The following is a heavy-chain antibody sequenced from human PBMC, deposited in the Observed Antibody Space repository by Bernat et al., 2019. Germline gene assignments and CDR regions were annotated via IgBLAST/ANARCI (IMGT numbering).Heavy chain of an antibody. CDR3: ARVPGSGENWFDP. V-gene: IGHV3-11*06. D-gene: IGHD3-10*01. CDR1: GFTFSDYY. CDR2: ISSSSSYT. Sequence: QVQLVESGGGLVKPGGSLRLSCAASGFTFSDYYMSWIRQAPGKGLEWVSYISSSSSYTNYADSVKGRFTISRDNAKNSLYLQMNSLRAEDTAVYYCARVPGSGENWFDPWGQGTLVTVSS. J-gene: IGHJ5*02.